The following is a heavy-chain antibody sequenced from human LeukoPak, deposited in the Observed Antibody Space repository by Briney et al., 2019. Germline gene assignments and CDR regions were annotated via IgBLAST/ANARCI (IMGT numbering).Heavy chain of an antibody. CDR1: GASISSSRYY. CDR3: ARGGGYYDKSDAFDI. D-gene: IGHD3-22*01. V-gene: IGHV4-39*07. CDR2: IYHSRST. J-gene: IGHJ3*02. Sequence: SETLSLTCTVSGASISSSRYYWGWIRQPPGKGLEWIGSIYHSRSTYYNPSLKSRVTISVDTSKNQFSLKLSSVTAADTAVYYCARGGGYYDKSDAFDIWGQGTMVTVSS.